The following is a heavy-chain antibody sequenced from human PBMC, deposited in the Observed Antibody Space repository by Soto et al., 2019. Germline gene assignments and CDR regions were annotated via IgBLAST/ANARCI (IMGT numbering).Heavy chain of an antibody. CDR1: GIRFGDYY. CDR2: INGGGGTI. Sequence: VGSLRLSCAASGIRFGDYYMSWIRQAPGKGLEWVSYINGGGGTIYYADSVRGRFTISRDNAKNSLYLQMNSLRAEDTAVYYCAADPTMRGYFRFGPWGQGTLVTVSS. J-gene: IGHJ5*02. D-gene: IGHD2-15*01. CDR3: AADPTMRGYFRFGP. V-gene: IGHV3-11*01.